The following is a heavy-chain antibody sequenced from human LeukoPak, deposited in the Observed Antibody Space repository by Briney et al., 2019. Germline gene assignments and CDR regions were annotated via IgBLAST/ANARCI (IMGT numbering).Heavy chain of an antibody. V-gene: IGHV4-31*03. J-gene: IGHJ6*02. CDR1: GGSISSGGYY. CDR3: ARDRCNSPSCYSDV. CDR2: IYYSGST. Sequence: SETLSLTCTVSGGSISSGGYYWSWIRQHPGKGLGWIGYIYYSGSTYYNPSLKSRVTISVDTSKNQFSLKLTSVTAADTAVYYCARDRCNSPSCYSDVWGQGTTVTVSS. D-gene: IGHD2-2*01.